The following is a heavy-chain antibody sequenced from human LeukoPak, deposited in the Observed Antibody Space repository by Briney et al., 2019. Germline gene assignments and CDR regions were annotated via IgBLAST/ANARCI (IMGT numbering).Heavy chain of an antibody. CDR1: GFTFRSYW. CDR2: INSDGSST. CDR3: AKSLNWNLNAFDI. Sequence: GGSLRLSCAASGFTFRSYWMHWVRQAPGKGLVWVSRINSDGSSTSYADSVKGRFTISRDNAKNTLYLQMNSLRAEDTAVYYCAKSLNWNLNAFDIWGQGTMVTVSS. D-gene: IGHD1-1*01. J-gene: IGHJ3*02. V-gene: IGHV3-74*01.